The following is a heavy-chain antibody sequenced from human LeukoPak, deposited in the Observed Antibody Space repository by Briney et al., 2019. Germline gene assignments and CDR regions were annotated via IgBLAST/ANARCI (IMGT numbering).Heavy chain of an antibody. D-gene: IGHD2-2*01. V-gene: IGHV3-7*01. CDR2: IKQDGSEK. J-gene: IGHJ5*02. CDR3: ARGYCSSTSCRTHNWFDP. CDR1: GFTFSSYW. Sequence: GGSLRLSCAASGFTFSSYWMSWVRQAPGKGLEWVANIKQDGSEKYYVDSVKGRFTISRDNAKNSLYLQMNSLRAEDTAVYYCARGYCSSTSCRTHNWFDPWGQGTLVTVSS.